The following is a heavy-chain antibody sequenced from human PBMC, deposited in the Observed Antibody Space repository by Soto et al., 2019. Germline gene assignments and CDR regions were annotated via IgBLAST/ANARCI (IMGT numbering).Heavy chain of an antibody. CDR2: IIPIFGTA. J-gene: IGHJ6*02. V-gene: IGHV1-69*01. CDR3: ARTLGPSTAIDYYYGMDV. Sequence: QVQLVQSGAEVKKPGSSVKVSCKASGGTFSSYAISWVRQAPGQGLEWMGGIIPIFGTANYAQKFQGRVTITADESTSTAYMELSSLRSEDTAVYYCARTLGPSTAIDYYYGMDVCGQGTTVTVSS. CDR1: GGTFSSYA. D-gene: IGHD5-18*01.